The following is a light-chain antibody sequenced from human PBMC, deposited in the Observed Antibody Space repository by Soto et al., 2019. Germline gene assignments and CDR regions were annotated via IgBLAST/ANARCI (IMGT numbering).Light chain of an antibody. V-gene: IGKV3-20*01. Sequence: EIVLTQSPGTLSLSPGERATLSCRASRSVSSSYLAWYQQKSGQAHRLLIYGASSRATGIPDRFSGSWSGTDFTLTISRLEPEDFAVYYCQHYGSSPYTFGQGTKLEIK. J-gene: IGKJ2*01. CDR1: RSVSSSY. CDR3: QHYGSSPYT. CDR2: GAS.